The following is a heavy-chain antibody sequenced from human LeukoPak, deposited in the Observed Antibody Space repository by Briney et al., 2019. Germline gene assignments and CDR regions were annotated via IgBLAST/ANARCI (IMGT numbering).Heavy chain of an antibody. CDR2: IYYSGST. J-gene: IGHJ4*02. D-gene: IGHD6-25*01. V-gene: IGHV4-39*01. CDR1: GGAIRSSSYY. Sequence: SETLSLTCTVSGGAIRSSSYYWGWIRQPPGRGLEWIGSIYYSGSTYYNPSLKSRVTMSVDTSKSQVSLKLSSVTAADTAVYYCARHRSYPTITAFDYWGRGTLVTVSS. CDR3: ARHRSYPTITAFDY.